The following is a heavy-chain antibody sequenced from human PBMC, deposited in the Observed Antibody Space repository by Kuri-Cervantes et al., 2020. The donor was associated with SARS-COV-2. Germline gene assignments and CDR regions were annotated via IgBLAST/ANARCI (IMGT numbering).Heavy chain of an antibody. CDR2: INHSGST. D-gene: IGHD3-22*01. V-gene: IGHV4-34*01. CDR3: ARRVVSGMDV. CDR1: GGSFSGYY. J-gene: IGHJ6*02. Sequence: ETLSLTCAVYGGSFSGYYWSWIRQPPGKGLEWIGEINHSGSTNYNPSLKSRVTISVDTSKNQFSLKLSSVTAADTAVYYCARRVVSGMDVWGQGTTVTVSS.